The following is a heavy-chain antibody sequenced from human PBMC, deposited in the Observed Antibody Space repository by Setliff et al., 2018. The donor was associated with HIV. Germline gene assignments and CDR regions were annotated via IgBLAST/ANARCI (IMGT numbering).Heavy chain of an antibody. Sequence: GSLRLSCAASEFTFSSYAMSWVRQAPGKGLEWVSSISVSGGSTYYADSVKGRFTISRDNSKNTLSLQMNSLRAEDTAVYYCARGVTMIEGGYYFDYWGQGTLVTVSS. V-gene: IGHV3-23*01. D-gene: IGHD3-22*01. J-gene: IGHJ4*02. CDR3: ARGVTMIEGGYYFDY. CDR2: ISVSGGST. CDR1: EFTFSSYA.